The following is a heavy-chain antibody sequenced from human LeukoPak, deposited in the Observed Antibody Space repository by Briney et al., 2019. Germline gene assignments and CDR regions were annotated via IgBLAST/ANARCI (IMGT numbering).Heavy chain of an antibody. CDR1: GGSISSYY. J-gene: IGHJ4*02. D-gene: IGHD3-9*01. CDR2: IYTSGST. Sequence: SETLSLTCSVSGGSISSYYWSWIRQPAGKGLGWIGRIYTSGSTNYNPSLKSRVTMSVDTSKNQFSLKLSSVTAADTAVYYCARDRGTFLRYFDHWGQGTLVTVSS. V-gene: IGHV4-4*07. CDR3: ARDRGTFLRYFDH.